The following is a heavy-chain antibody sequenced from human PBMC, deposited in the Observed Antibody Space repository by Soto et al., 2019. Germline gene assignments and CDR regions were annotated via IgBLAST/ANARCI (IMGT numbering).Heavy chain of an antibody. V-gene: IGHV3-66*01. CDR1: GFTVSNNY. D-gene: IGHD6-6*01. CDR2: IYVGGYT. J-gene: IGHJ5*01. Sequence: EVQLVESGGDLVQPGGSLRLSCAASGFTVSNNYMTWVRQAPGKGLEWVSLIYVGGYTYYADSVKGRFTISRDNSKNTLYLQMNSLRAEHTAVYYFAVYATRHLFDSWGQGNLVTVSS. CDR3: AVYATRHLFDS.